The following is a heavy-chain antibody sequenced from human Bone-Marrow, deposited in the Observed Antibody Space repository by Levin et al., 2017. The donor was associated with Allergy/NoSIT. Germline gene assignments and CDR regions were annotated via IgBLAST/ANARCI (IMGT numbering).Heavy chain of an antibody. CDR1: GFTFSNFA. Sequence: GESLKISCAASGFTFSNFAMSWVRQAPGKGLEWVSALGGTGHDIFYAASVTGRFTISRDNSKNTLYLQMNSLRAEDTAVYYCAKMAGIEYGSYYLDHGGLGTLVTVSS. CDR3: AKMAGIEYGSYYLDH. CDR2: LGGTGHDI. D-gene: IGHD3-10*01. J-gene: IGHJ4*02. V-gene: IGHV3-23*01.